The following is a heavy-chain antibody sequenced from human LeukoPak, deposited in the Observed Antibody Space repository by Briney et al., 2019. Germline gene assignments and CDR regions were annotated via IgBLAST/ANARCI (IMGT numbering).Heavy chain of an antibody. CDR2: IYYSGST. D-gene: IGHD2-21*02. J-gene: IGHJ6*02. V-gene: IGHV4-59*12. CDR1: GGSFSGYY. CDR3: AASIVVVTATDHYYYYGMDV. Sequence: PSETLSLTCAVYGGSFSGYYWSWIRQPPGKGLEWIGYIYYSGSTYYNPSLKSRVTISVDTSKNQFSLKLSSVTAADTAVYYCAASIVVVTATDHYYYYGMDVWGQGTTVTVSS.